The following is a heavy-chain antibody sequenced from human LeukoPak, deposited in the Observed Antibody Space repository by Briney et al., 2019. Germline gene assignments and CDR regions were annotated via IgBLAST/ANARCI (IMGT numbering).Heavy chain of an antibody. J-gene: IGHJ4*02. D-gene: IGHD1-26*01. Sequence: TTSETLSLTCTVSGGSISSGVYCWSWIRQRPGEGLQWIGYICSSGSAYYNPSLKSRVTISVDTSKNQFSLKLSSVTAADTAVYYCARGEDSGSYYVFFGDYYFDYWGQGTLVTVSS. CDR2: ICSSGSA. CDR1: GGSISSGVYC. CDR3: ARGEDSGSYYVFFGDYYFDY. V-gene: IGHV4-30-4*08.